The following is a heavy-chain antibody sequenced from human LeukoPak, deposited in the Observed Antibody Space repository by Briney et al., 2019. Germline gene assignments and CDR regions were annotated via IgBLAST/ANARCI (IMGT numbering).Heavy chain of an antibody. Sequence: GGSLRLSCAASGFIFSDYYMSWTRQAPGKGLEWVAVISYDGSNKYYADSVKGRFTISRDNSKNTLYLQMNSLRAEDTAVYYCVKDSSNYYDSSGYYYFDYWGQGTLVTVSS. CDR2: ISYDGSNK. CDR1: GFIFSDYY. CDR3: VKDSSNYYDSSGYYYFDY. D-gene: IGHD3-22*01. J-gene: IGHJ4*02. V-gene: IGHV3-30*18.